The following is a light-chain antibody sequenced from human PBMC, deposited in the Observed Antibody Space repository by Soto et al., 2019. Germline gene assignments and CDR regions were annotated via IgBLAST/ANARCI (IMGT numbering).Light chain of an antibody. V-gene: IGLV2-8*01. CDR1: SSDIGGYNY. CDR3: RSYAGSNNFVV. J-gene: IGLJ2*01. CDR2: EVI. Sequence: QSALTQPPSASGSPGQSVTISCTGTSSDIGGYNYVSWYQQHPGKAPKLMVYEVIKRPSGVPDRFAGSKSGNTASLTVSGLQAEDEAAYYCRSYAGSNNFVVFGGGPQLTVL.